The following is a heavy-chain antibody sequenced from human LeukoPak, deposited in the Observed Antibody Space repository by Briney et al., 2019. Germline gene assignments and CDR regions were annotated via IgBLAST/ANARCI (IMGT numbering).Heavy chain of an antibody. D-gene: IGHD2-8*01. V-gene: IGHV4-4*07. J-gene: IGHJ4*02. Sequence: SETLSLTCTDSGGSISSYYWSWIRQPAGKGLEWIGRIYTSGSTNYNPSLKSRVTMSVDTSKNQFSLKLSSVTAADTAVYYCAREPLGYCTNGVCLVDYWGQGTLVTVSS. CDR1: GGSISSYY. CDR3: AREPLGYCTNGVCLVDY. CDR2: IYTSGST.